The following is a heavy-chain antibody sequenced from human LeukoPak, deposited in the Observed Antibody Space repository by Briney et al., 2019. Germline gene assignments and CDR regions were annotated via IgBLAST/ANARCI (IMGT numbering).Heavy chain of an antibody. J-gene: IGHJ3*02. CDR2: ISSSSSYI. D-gene: IGHD3-22*01. V-gene: IGHV3-21*01. Sequence: PGGSLRLSCAASGFTFSSDSMNWVRQAPGKGLEWVSSISSSSSYIYYADSVKGRFTISRDNAKNSLYLQMNSLRAEDTAVYYCARSYDSSGHDAFDIWGQGTMVTVSS. CDR3: ARSYDSSGHDAFDI. CDR1: GFTFSSDS.